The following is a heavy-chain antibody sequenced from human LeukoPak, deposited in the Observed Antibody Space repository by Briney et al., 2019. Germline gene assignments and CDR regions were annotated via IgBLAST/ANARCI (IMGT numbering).Heavy chain of an antibody. D-gene: IGHD3-22*01. CDR3: AKERGSTYYYDSSGTGRSSYFDY. J-gene: IGHJ4*02. V-gene: IGHV3-23*01. CDR2: ISGSGGRT. CDR1: GFTFSSYA. Sequence: GGSLRLSCAASGFTFSSYAVSWVRQAPGKGLEWVSAISGSGGRTYYADSVKGRFTISRDNSKNTLYLQMNSLRADDTAVYYCAKERGSTYYYDSSGTGRSSYFDYWGQGTLVTVSS.